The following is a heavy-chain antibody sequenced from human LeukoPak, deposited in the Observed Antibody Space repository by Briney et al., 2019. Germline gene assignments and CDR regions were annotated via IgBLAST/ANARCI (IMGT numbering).Heavy chain of an antibody. V-gene: IGHV3-74*01. J-gene: IGHJ3*02. D-gene: IGHD3-9*01. CDR2: INNDGIST. CDR3: ARGGLDHAFDI. Sequence: GGSLRLSCAASGFTFSNYWIHWVRQAPGKGLVWVSRINNDGISTIYADSVKGRFTISRDNAKNTLYLQMKSLRAEDTAVYYCARGGLDHAFDIWGQGTMVTVSS. CDR1: GFTFSNYW.